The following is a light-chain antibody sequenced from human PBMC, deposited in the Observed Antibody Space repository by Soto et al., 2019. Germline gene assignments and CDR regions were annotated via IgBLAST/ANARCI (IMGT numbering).Light chain of an antibody. CDR2: GNI. CDR1: SSNIGAGYD. J-gene: IGLJ3*02. CDR3: QSFDSSLSGWV. Sequence: QLVLTQPPSVSGAPGQRVTVSCTGGSSNIGAGYDVHWYQQLPGTAPKLLIFGNINRPSGVPDRFSGSKSGTSASLAITGLQAEDEADYYCQSFDSSLSGWVFGGGTKLTVL. V-gene: IGLV1-40*01.